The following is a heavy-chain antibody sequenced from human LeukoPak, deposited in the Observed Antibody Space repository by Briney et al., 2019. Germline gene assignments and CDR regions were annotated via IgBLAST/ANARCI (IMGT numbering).Heavy chain of an antibody. CDR1: GDSVSRSDSY. V-gene: IGHV4-39*07. Sequence: SVTLSLTCSVSGDSVSRSDSYWVWLRQPPGKGREWIGTIYYSGRPYSCPSLKSRVTMSVDPSNNQFSLKLTSVTAADTAVYYCAREGSSGYYRPFDYWGQGTLVTVSS. CDR2: IYYSGRP. J-gene: IGHJ4*02. D-gene: IGHD3-22*01. CDR3: AREGSSGYYRPFDY.